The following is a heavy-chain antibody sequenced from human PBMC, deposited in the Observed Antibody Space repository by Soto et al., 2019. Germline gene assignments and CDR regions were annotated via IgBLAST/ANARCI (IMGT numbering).Heavy chain of an antibody. CDR3: ATHTTWSGLCFDY. V-gene: IGHV3-53*01. CDR1: GFTVSNNY. Sequence: PGGSLRLSCAASGFTVSNNYLSWVRQAPGKGLEWVSVIYSGGSTYYADSVKGRFTVSRDNSKNTLYLQMNSLRAEDTAVYYCATHTTWSGLCFDYCGQGPLVTVSS. D-gene: IGHD1-1*01. J-gene: IGHJ4*02. CDR2: IYSGGST.